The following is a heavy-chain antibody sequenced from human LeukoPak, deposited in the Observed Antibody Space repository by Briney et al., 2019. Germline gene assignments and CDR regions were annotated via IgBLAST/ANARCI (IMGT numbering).Heavy chain of an antibody. CDR3: AREHKDYDGDGYYYDN. J-gene: IGHJ4*02. Sequence: ASETLSLTCTVSGGSISNYYWAWIRQPAGQGLEWIGRLYVGRNTDHNPSLKSRVTMSVDSSKNQFSLRLRSVTAADMAVYYCAREHKDYDGDGYYYDNWGQGTLVTVSS. V-gene: IGHV4-4*07. CDR1: GGSISNYY. D-gene: IGHD3-22*01. CDR2: LYVGRNT.